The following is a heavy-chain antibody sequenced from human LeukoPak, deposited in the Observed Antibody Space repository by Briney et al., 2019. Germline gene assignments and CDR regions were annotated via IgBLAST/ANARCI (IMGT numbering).Heavy chain of an antibody. Sequence: GASVKVSCKASGGTFSRYAISWDRQAPGPWLEWMGGIIPIFGTANYAQKFQGRVTITADESTSTAYMELSSLRSEDTAVYYCARDLGGGDRELTDYWGQGTLVTVSS. J-gene: IGHJ4*02. D-gene: IGHD2-21*02. CDR3: ARDLGGGDRELTDY. V-gene: IGHV1-69*13. CDR1: GGTFSRYA. CDR2: IIPIFGTA.